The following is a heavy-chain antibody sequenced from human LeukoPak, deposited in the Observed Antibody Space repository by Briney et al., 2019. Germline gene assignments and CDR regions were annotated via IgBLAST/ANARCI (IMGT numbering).Heavy chain of an antibody. D-gene: IGHD2-2*01. CDR1: GFTFSSYA. V-gene: IGHV3-23*01. Sequence: GGSLRLSCAASGFTFSSYAMSWVRQAPGKGLEWVSAISGSGGSTYYADSVKGRFTISRDNSKNTLYLQMNGLRAEDTAVYYCAKADVYCSSTSCYSGWFDPWGQGTLVTVSS. CDR3: AKADVYCSSTSCYSGWFDP. J-gene: IGHJ5*02. CDR2: ISGSGGST.